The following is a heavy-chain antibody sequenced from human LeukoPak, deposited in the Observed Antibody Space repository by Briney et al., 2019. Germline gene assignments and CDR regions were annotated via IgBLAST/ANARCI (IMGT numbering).Heavy chain of an antibody. D-gene: IGHD6-19*01. CDR3: ARGMAVAGAFDY. J-gene: IGHJ4*02. CDR1: GASISSYY. CDR2: IYTSGTT. V-gene: IGHV4-4*07. Sequence: SETLSLTCTVSGASISSYYWSWIRQSAGKGLEWIGLIYTSGTTNYNPSLKSRVTMSVDTSKNQFSLKLSSVTAADTAVYYCARGMAVAGAFDYWGQGTLVTVSS.